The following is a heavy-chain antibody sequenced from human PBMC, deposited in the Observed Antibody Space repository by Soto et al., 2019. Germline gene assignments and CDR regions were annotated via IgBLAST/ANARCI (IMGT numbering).Heavy chain of an antibody. CDR2: IWYDGSNK. D-gene: IGHD5-12*01. J-gene: IGHJ4*02. CDR1: GFTFSSYG. Sequence: QVQLVESGGGVVQPGRSLRLSCAASGFTFSSYGMHWVRQAPGKGLEWVAVIWYDGSNKYYADSVKGRFTISRDNSKNTLYLQMNSLRAEDTAVYYCARVGLGGYNSGAIDYWGQGTLVTVSS. V-gene: IGHV3-33*01. CDR3: ARVGLGGYNSGAIDY.